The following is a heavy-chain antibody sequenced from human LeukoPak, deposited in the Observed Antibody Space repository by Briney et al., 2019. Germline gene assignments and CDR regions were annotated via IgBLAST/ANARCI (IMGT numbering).Heavy chain of an antibody. CDR3: ARAGSSGWYRNAFDI. D-gene: IGHD6-19*01. CDR1: GGSMSSTKW. J-gene: IGHJ3*02. V-gene: IGHV4-4*02. Sequence: SETLSLTCAVSGGSMSSTKWWSWVRQPPGKGLEWIGEIYHSGSTNHNPSLKSRVTISIDTSENHFSLNVSSVTAADTAVYYCARAGSSGWYRNAFDIWGQGTLVTGSS. CDR2: IYHSGST.